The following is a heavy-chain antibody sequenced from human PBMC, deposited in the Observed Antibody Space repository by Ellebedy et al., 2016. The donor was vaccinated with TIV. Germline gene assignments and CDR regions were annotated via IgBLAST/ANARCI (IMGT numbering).Heavy chain of an antibody. CDR1: GGSINDHY. D-gene: IGHD3-10*01. J-gene: IGHJ4*02. Sequence: SETLSLXCSVSGGSINDHYWGWIRQPPGKGLEWIGWTYYSGRTNYNPSLESRVTISVDSSKNLFSLKLSSVTAADTAVYYCTRHVYGSGSLYWGQGALVTVSS. V-gene: IGHV4-59*08. CDR3: TRHVYGSGSLY. CDR2: TYYSGRT.